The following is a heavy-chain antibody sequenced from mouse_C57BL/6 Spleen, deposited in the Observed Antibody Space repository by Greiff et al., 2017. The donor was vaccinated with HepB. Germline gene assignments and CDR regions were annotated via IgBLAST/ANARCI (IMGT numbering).Heavy chain of an antibody. CDR1: GYTFTSYW. J-gene: IGHJ3*01. D-gene: IGHD2-1*01. Sequence: VKLQQPGAELVRPGPSVKLSCKASGYTFTSYWMHWVKQRPGQGLEWIGVIDPSDSYTNYNQKFKGKATLTVDTASSTAYMQRSSLTSEDYAVYYCARKGGGNYSFAYWGQGTLVTVSA. CDR3: ARKGGGNYSFAY. V-gene: IGHV1-59*01. CDR2: IDPSDSYT.